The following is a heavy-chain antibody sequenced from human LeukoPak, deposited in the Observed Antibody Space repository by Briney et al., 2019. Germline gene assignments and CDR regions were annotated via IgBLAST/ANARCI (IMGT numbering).Heavy chain of an antibody. CDR2: TYYRSKWYN. D-gene: IGHD6-19*01. CDR1: GDSVPSNSAA. J-gene: IGHJ3*02. Sequence: SQTLSLTCAISGDSVPSNSAAWDWIRQSPSRGLEWLGRTYYRSKWYNDYAVSVKSRKTINPDTSKNQFSLQLNSVTPEDTAVYYCARGVGWPLLAFDIWGQGTMVTISS. CDR3: ARGVGWPLLAFDI. V-gene: IGHV6-1*01.